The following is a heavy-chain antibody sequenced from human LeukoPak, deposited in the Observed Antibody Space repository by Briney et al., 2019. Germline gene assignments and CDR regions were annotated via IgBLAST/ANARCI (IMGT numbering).Heavy chain of an antibody. CDR2: INQDGGEK. CDR1: GFTFSSYW. CDR3: VRGHLWLEN. Sequence: GGSLRLSCAASGFTFSSYWMNWARQAPGKGLEWAATINQDGGEKYYVDSVKGRFIISRDNAKNSVYLQMDSLRVEETAVYSCVRGHLWLENWGQGTLVTVSS. D-gene: IGHD3-3*02. V-gene: IGHV3-7*03. J-gene: IGHJ4*02.